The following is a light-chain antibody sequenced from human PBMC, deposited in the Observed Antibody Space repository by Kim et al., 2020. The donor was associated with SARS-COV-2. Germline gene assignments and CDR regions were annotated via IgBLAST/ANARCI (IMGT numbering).Light chain of an antibody. Sequence: SPEDTARRTYTGDKLGDKYACWYQQKPGKSPVLVIYQDSKRPSGIPERFSGSNSGNTATLTISGTQAMDEADYYCKAWDSSTGVFGGGTQLTVL. V-gene: IGLV3-1*01. CDR1: KLGDKY. J-gene: IGLJ3*02. CDR3: KAWDSSTGV. CDR2: QDS.